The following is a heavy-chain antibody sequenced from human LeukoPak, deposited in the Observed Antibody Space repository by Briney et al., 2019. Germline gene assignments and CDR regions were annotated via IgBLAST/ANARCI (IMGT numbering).Heavy chain of an antibody. CDR1: GFTFSSYS. CDR3: ARDLLVVPAAKDY. CDR2: ISSSSYI. Sequence: GGSLRLSCAASGFTFSSYSMNWVRQAPGKGLEWVSSISSSSYIYYADSVKGRFTISRDNAKNSLYLQMNSLRAEDTAVYYCARDLLVVPAAKDYWGQGTLVTVSS. J-gene: IGHJ4*02. D-gene: IGHD2-2*01. V-gene: IGHV3-21*01.